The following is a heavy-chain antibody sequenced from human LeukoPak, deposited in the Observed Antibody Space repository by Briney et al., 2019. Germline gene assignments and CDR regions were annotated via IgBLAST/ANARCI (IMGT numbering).Heavy chain of an antibody. CDR3: ARAGGGWSFDY. CDR2: IQNSGST. CDR1: GGSISSGGYY. D-gene: IGHD6-19*01. J-gene: IGHJ4*02. Sequence: SETLSLTCTVSGGSISSGGYYWSWVRQHPGKGLEWIGYIQNSGSTYYNPSLKSRVTMSVVMSKNQFSLKLTSVTAADTAVYYCARAGGGWSFDYWGQGTLVTVSS. V-gene: IGHV4-31*03.